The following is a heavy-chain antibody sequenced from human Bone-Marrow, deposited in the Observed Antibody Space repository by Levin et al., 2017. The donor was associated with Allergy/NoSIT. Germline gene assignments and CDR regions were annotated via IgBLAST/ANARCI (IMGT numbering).Heavy chain of an antibody. J-gene: IGHJ5*02. CDR1: GSTFSTYD. CDR2: MNFNSGNT. D-gene: IGHD3-16*01. CDR3: ARVDGASWFGP. V-gene: IGHV1-8*01. Sequence: GESLKISCKASGSTFSTYDINWVRQASGQGLEWLGWMNFNSGNTGYAQKFQGRVTMTRDTSINTAYMELSSLMSDDTPVYFCARVDGASWFGPWGQGTLVTVSS.